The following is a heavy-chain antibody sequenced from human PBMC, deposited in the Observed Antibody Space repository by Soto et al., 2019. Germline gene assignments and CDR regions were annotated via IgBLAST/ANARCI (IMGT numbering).Heavy chain of an antibody. J-gene: IGHJ4*02. D-gene: IGHD3-10*01. CDR1: GYTLTSYD. Sequence: ASVKVTCKASGYTLTSYDINWVRQATGQGLEWMGWMNPNSGNTGYAQKFQGRVTMTRNTSISTAYMELSSLRSEDTAVYYCARQWFGELFLDYWGQGTLVTVSS. CDR2: MNPNSGNT. CDR3: ARQWFGELFLDY. V-gene: IGHV1-8*01.